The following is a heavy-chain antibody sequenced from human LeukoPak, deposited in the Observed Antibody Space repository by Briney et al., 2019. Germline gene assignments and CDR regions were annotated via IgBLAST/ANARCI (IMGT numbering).Heavy chain of an antibody. CDR1: GYTFTSYG. CDR2: ISVYNGNT. Sequence: ASVKVSCKASGYTFTSYGISWVRQAPGQGLEWMGWISVYNGNTNYAQKLQGRVTMTTDTSTSTAYMELRSLRSDDTAVYYCAGDRVRWLQSEQDYWGQGTLVTVSS. CDR3: AGDRVRWLQSEQDY. J-gene: IGHJ4*02. V-gene: IGHV1-18*01. D-gene: IGHD5-24*01.